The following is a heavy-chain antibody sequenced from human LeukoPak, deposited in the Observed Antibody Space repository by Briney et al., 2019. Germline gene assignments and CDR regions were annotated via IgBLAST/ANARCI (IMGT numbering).Heavy chain of an antibody. CDR2: IWYDGSNK. D-gene: IGHD2-21*01. CDR3: AKDLGGGETGLLDY. CDR1: GFTFSSYG. J-gene: IGHJ4*02. V-gene: IGHV3-33*06. Sequence: PGRSLRLSCAASGFTFSSYGMHWVRQAPGKGLEWVAVIWYDGSNKYYADSVKGRFTISRDSSKNTLYLQMNSLRAEDTAAYYCAKDLGGGETGLLDYWGQGTLVTVSS.